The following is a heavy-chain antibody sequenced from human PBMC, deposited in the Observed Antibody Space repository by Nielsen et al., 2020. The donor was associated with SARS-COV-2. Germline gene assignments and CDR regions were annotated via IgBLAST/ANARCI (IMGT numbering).Heavy chain of an antibody. CDR3: GRGDILTGYIDY. CDR1: GFTFSGYW. Sequence: GESLKISCAASGFTFSGYWMHWVRQPPGKGLVWVSRINSDGSSTAYADSVKGRVTISRDNAKNTLYLEVNSLRADDTAVYFCGRGDILTGYIDYWGQGTLVTVSS. CDR2: INSDGSST. V-gene: IGHV3-74*01. D-gene: IGHD3-9*01. J-gene: IGHJ4*02.